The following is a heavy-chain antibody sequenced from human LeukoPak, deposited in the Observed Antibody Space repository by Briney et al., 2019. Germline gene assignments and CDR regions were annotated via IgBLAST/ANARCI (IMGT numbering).Heavy chain of an antibody. CDR2: INPNSGGT. CDR1: GYTFTGYY. J-gene: IGHJ5*02. D-gene: IGHD3-3*01. CDR3: ARDRVYDFWSGYSP. Sequence: RASVKVSCKASGYTFTGYYMHWVRQAPGQGLEWMGWINPNSGGTNYAQKFQGRVTMTRDTSISTAYMELSRLRSDDTAVYYCARDRVYDFWSGYSPWGQGTLVTVSS. V-gene: IGHV1-2*02.